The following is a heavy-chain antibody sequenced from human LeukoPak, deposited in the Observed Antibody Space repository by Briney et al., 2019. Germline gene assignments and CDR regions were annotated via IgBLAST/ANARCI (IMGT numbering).Heavy chain of an antibody. CDR2: INTNNGNP. Sequence: ASVKVSCKASGYTFTRYAMNWVRQAPGQGLEWMGWINTNNGNPTYAQGFTGRFVFSLDTSVSTAYLQISSLKAEDTAVYYCARAYYYDSSGPPETSGYFDYWGQGTLVTVSS. CDR1: GYTFTRYA. CDR3: ARAYYYDSSGPPETSGYFDY. D-gene: IGHD3-22*01. J-gene: IGHJ4*02. V-gene: IGHV7-4-1*02.